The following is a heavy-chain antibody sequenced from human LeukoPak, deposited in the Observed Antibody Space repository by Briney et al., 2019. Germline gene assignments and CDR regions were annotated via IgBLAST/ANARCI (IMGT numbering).Heavy chain of an antibody. Sequence: GGSLRLSCAASGFTFSSYWMSWVRQAPGKGLEWVANIKQDGSEKYYVDSVKGRFTISRDNAKNSLYLQMNSLRAEDTAVYYCARDGGVYSGYDFHFDYWGQGTLVTVSS. CDR2: IKQDGSEK. D-gene: IGHD5-12*01. CDR3: ARDGGVYSGYDFHFDY. J-gene: IGHJ4*02. CDR1: GFTFSSYW. V-gene: IGHV3-7*01.